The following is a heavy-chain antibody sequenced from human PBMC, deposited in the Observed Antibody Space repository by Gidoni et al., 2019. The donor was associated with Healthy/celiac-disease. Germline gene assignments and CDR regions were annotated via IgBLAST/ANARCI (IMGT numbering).Heavy chain of an antibody. CDR1: GGSISSSSYY. V-gene: IGHV4-39*01. Sequence: QLQLQESGPGLVQPSETLSLTCTVSGGSISSSSYYWGWIRQPPGKGLEWIGSIYYSGSTYYNPSLKSRVTISVDTSKNQFSLKLSSVTAADTAVYYCASSSGSYSSYYFDYWGQGTLVTVSS. J-gene: IGHJ4*02. CDR2: IYYSGST. D-gene: IGHD1-26*01. CDR3: ASSSGSYSSYYFDY.